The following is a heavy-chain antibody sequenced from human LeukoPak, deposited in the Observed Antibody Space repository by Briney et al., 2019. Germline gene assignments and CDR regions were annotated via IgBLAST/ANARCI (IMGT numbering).Heavy chain of an antibody. V-gene: IGHV3-48*01. CDR1: GFTFSSYS. Sequence: PGGSLRLSCAASGFTFSSYSMNWVLQAPGKGLEWVSYISSSSTIYYADSVKGRFTISRDNSKSILFLQMNSLRVDDTAMYYCAKYMSPAAVVVKARSSFDFWGQGTMVTVSS. J-gene: IGHJ3*01. D-gene: IGHD3-22*01. CDR3: AKYMSPAAVVVKARSSFDF. CDR2: ISSSSTI.